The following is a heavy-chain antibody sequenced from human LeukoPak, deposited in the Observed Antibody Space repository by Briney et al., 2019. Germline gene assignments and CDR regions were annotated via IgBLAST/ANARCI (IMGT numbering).Heavy chain of an antibody. D-gene: IGHD1-26*01. CDR3: ARAGIVGAPDAYYFDY. Sequence: GGSLRLSCAASGFTFSDYYMSWIRQAPGKGLEWVSYISSSGSTIYYADSVKGRFTISRDNAKNSLYLQMNSLRAEDTAVYYCARAGIVGAPDAYYFDYWGQGTLVTVSS. CDR1: GFTFSDYY. CDR2: ISSSGSTI. V-gene: IGHV3-11*04. J-gene: IGHJ4*02.